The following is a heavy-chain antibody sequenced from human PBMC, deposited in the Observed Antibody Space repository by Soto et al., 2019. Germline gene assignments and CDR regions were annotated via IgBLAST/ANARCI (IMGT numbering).Heavy chain of an antibody. Sequence: SETLSLTCTVSGGSISSGGYYWSWIRQHPGKGLEWIGYIYYSGSTYYNPSLKSRVTISVDTSKNQFSLKLSSVTAADTAVYYCARVVVYATYYMDVWGKGTTVTVSS. CDR3: ARVVVYATYYMDV. V-gene: IGHV4-31*03. J-gene: IGHJ6*03. D-gene: IGHD2-8*02. CDR1: GGSISSGGYY. CDR2: IYYSGST.